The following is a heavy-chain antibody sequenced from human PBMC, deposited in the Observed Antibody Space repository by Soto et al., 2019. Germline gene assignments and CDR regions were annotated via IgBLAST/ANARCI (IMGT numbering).Heavy chain of an antibody. CDR1: GFTFDDYA. D-gene: IGHD4-17*01. Sequence: EVQLVESGGGLVQPGRSLRLSCAASGFTFDDYAMHWVRQAPGKRLGWVSGISWNSGRIGCADSVKGRLTISRDNAKNSLDLQMNSLRADDTAFYSCAKSPSYYGDFDYWGQGTLVTVSS. CDR3: AKSPSYYGDFDY. CDR2: ISWNSGRI. V-gene: IGHV3-9*01. J-gene: IGHJ4*02.